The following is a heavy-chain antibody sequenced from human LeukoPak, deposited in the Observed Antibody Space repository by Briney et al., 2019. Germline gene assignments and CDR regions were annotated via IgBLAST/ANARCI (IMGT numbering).Heavy chain of an antibody. V-gene: IGHV3-7*01. J-gene: IGHJ4*02. CDR1: GFTFSSYW. D-gene: IGHD3-16*01. CDR3: VRFMRGTIGGDN. CDR2: IKEDGREK. Sequence: PGGSLRLSCVASGFTFSSYWMSWIRQAPGKGLEWVANIKEDGREKYYVDSVKGRFTISRDNAKNSLYLQMNNLKAEDTAMYYCVRFMRGTIGGDNWGQGTLVTVSA.